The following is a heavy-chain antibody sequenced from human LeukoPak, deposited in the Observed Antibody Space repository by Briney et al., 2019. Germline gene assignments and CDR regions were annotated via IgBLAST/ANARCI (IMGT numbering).Heavy chain of an antibody. Sequence: ASVKVSCKASGYTFTSYAMHWVRQAPGQRLEWMGWINAGNGNTKYSQKFQGRVTITRDTSASTAYMELSSLRSEDTAVYYCAREGPHSSSWYGYYYYGMDVWGQGTTVTVSS. CDR1: GYTFTSYA. CDR3: AREGPHSSSWYGYYYYGMDV. CDR2: INAGNGNT. J-gene: IGHJ6*02. D-gene: IGHD6-13*01. V-gene: IGHV1-3*01.